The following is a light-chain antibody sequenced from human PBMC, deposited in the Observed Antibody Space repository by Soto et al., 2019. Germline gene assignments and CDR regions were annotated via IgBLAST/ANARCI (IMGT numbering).Light chain of an antibody. CDR1: QSISSY. V-gene: IGKV1-39*01. CDR2: AAS. J-gene: IGKJ4*01. Sequence: GYRVTITCLASQSISSYLNWYQQKPGKAPKLLIYAASSLQSGVPSRFSGSGSGTDFTLAISSLQPEDFATYYCQQSSSTPQTFGGGTKVDIK. CDR3: QQSSSTPQT.